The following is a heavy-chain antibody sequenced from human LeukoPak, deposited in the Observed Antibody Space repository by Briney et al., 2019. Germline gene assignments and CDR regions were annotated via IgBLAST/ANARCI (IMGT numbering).Heavy chain of an antibody. J-gene: IGHJ4*02. D-gene: IGHD3-16*01. CDR1: GYSISSGYY. CDR3: AREEEGGGLSDY. CDR2: IYHSGST. Sequence: SETLSLTCTVSGYSISSGYYWGWIRQPPGKGLEWIGIIYHSGSTYYNPSLKSRVTISVDTPKNQFSLKLSSVTAADTAVYYCAREEEGGGLSDYWGQGTLVTVSS. V-gene: IGHV4-38-2*02.